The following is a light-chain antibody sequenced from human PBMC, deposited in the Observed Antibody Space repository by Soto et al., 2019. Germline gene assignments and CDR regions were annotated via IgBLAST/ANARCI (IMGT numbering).Light chain of an antibody. V-gene: IGKV1D-12*01. CDR1: QGISSW. Sequence: DIQMTQSPSSVSASIGDRVTITCRASQGISSWLAWYQHKPGEAPKLLIYAASSLHSGVPSRFSGRGSGTDFTLTISSLQPEDFATYYCQQANSFPRTFGQGTKVEIK. J-gene: IGKJ1*01. CDR3: QQANSFPRT. CDR2: AAS.